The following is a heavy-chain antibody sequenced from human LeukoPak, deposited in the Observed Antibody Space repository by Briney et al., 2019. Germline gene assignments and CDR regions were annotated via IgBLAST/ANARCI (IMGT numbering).Heavy chain of an antibody. J-gene: IGHJ4*02. CDR1: GGPISNYQ. D-gene: IGHD4-23*01. V-gene: IGHV4-59*01. CDR3: ARVGVDDSGNIIKYFFDY. Sequence: SETLSLTCTLSGGPISNYQWSWIRQPPGKGLEWIGNIYYSVTANYNPSLKSRVIISVDTSKNQFSLKLSPVTAADTAVYYCARVGVDDSGNIIKYFFDYWGQGTLVTVSS. CDR2: IYYSVTA.